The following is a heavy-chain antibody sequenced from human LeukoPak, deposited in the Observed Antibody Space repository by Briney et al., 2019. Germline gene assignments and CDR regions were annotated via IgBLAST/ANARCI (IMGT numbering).Heavy chain of an antibody. CDR2: IKQDGREI. D-gene: IGHD5-18*01. CDR3: ARRGYTYGYLDY. Sequence: PGGSLRLSCAASGFTVSSNYMSWVRQAPGKGLEWVANIKQDGREIYYVGSVKGRFTISRDNAKNSLYLQMNSLRAEDAAVYYCARRGYTYGYLDYWGQGTLVTVSS. V-gene: IGHV3-7*05. J-gene: IGHJ4*02. CDR1: GFTVSSNY.